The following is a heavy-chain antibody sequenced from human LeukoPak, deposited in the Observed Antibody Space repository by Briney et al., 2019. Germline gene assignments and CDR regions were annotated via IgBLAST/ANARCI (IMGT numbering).Heavy chain of an antibody. Sequence: PGGSLRLSCAASGFTFSTYDMHWVRQVTGKGLEWVSAIGTVDDTYYLGSVKGRFTIYRENAKNVLYLQMSSLRVEDTAVYYCAREIRETVFTRHHYYGIDVWGQGTTVTVSS. CDR2: IGTVDDT. V-gene: IGHV3-13*01. J-gene: IGHJ6*02. CDR3: AREIRETVFTRHHYYGIDV. CDR1: GFTFSTYD. D-gene: IGHD1-1*01.